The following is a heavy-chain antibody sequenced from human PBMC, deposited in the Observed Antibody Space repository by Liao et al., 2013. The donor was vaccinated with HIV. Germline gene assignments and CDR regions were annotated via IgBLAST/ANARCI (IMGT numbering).Heavy chain of an antibody. CDR2: IYTSGST. CDR3: AKVDQYYDYWSGYENWFDP. D-gene: IGHD3-3*01. CDR1: YGSISNYY. J-gene: IGHJ5*02. V-gene: IGHV4-4*07. Sequence: QVQLQESGPGLVKPSETLSLTCTVSYGSISNYYWSWIRQPPGKGLEWIGRIYTSGSTNYNPSLKSRVTMSIDTSKNQFSLKLSSVTAADTAVYYCAKVDQYYDYWSGYENWFDPWGQGTLVTVSS.